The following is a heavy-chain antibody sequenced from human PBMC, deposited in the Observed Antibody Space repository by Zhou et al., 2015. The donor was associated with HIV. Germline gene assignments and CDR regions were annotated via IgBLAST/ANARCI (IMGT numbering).Heavy chain of an antibody. J-gene: IGHJ4*01. Sequence: EVDLEESGGDVVEPGRPLRLRCRGSGFNFREFGMSWFRQPPGEGLEWVGSIRSEDNGATTDYAASVRGRFSISRDDTRHSVHLLMDGLEIEDTGTYFCARERDNTGYYYGDFWGRGARVIVSS. CDR3: ARERDNTGYYYGDF. CDR2: IRSEDNGATT. V-gene: IGHV3-49*03. CDR1: GFNFREFG. D-gene: IGHD5-18*01.